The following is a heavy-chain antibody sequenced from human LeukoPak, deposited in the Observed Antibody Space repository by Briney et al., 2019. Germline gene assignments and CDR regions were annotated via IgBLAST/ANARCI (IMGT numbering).Heavy chain of an antibody. Sequence: GGSLRLSCAASEFTFSTYHMHWVRQAPGKGLEWVSSLSSSSSSFIYYADSVKGRFTISRDNAKNSLYLQMNSLRAEDTAVYYCARGLGYPNWFDPWGQGTLVTVSS. CDR3: ARGLGYPNWFDP. D-gene: IGHD5-12*01. CDR1: EFTFSTYH. CDR2: LSSSSSSFI. J-gene: IGHJ5*02. V-gene: IGHV3-21*01.